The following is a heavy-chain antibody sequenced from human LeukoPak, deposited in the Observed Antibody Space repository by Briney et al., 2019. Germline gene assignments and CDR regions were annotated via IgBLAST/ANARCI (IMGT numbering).Heavy chain of an antibody. J-gene: IGHJ4*02. CDR1: GGSFSGYY. Sequence: KPSETLSLTCAVYGGSFSGYYWSWIRQPPGKGLEWVGEINHSGSTNYNPSLKSRATISVDTSKNQFSLKLSSVTAADTAVYYCARGFTIFGVAPLGYFDYWGQGTLVTVSS. CDR3: ARGFTIFGVAPLGYFDY. CDR2: INHSGST. D-gene: IGHD3-3*01. V-gene: IGHV4-34*01.